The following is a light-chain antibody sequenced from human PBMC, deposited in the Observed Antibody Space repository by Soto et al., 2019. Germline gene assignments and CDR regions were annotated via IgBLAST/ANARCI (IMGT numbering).Light chain of an antibody. CDR1: SSDIGAYAS. CDR3: SSSTSSSTYV. V-gene: IGLV2-14*03. Sequence: QSVLTQPASVSGSPGQSITISCTGTSSDIGAYASVSWYQQHPDKAPKLIIYSVSHRSSGVSDRFSGSKSGNTASLTISGLHTEDEADYYCSSSTSSSTYVFGTGTQLTVL. J-gene: IGLJ1*01. CDR2: SVS.